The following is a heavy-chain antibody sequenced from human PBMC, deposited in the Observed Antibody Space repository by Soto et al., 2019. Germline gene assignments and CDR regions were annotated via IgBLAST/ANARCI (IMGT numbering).Heavy chain of an antibody. J-gene: IGHJ6*02. CDR2: ITWNSGSM. D-gene: IGHD1-26*01. CDR1: GFSFDDYA. V-gene: IGHV3-9*01. Sequence: EVQLVESGGGLVQPGRSLRLSCAASGFSFDDYAMHWVRQVPGKGLEWVSGITWNSGSMAYADSVRGRFTISRDNANNSLYLQMNSLRDGDTALYYCATGSPFYYYGMDVWGQGTTVTVSS. CDR3: ATGSPFYYYGMDV.